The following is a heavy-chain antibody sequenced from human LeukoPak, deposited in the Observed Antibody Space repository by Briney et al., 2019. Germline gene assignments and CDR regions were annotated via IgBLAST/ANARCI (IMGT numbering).Heavy chain of an antibody. CDR2: ICSGGST. Sequence: GGSLRLSCAASGFTVNSNYMSWVRQAPGKGLEWVSVICSGGSTYYADSVKGRFTISRDNSKNTLYLQMNSLRAEDTAVYYCARGGGYSSDRDYGMDVWGQGTTVTVSS. V-gene: IGHV3-66*01. CDR3: ARGGGYSSDRDYGMDV. CDR1: GFTVNSNY. J-gene: IGHJ6*02. D-gene: IGHD6-25*01.